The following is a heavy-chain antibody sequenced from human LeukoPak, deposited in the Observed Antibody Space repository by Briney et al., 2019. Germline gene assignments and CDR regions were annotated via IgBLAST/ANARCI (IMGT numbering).Heavy chain of an antibody. V-gene: IGHV4-59*01. D-gene: IGHD2-21*01. CDR3: ARDNSGDSFDY. CDR2: IYYSGST. J-gene: IGHJ4*02. CDR1: GGSISSYY. Sequence: PSETLSLTCTVSGGSISSYYWSWIRQPPGKGLEWIGYIYYSGSTNYNPSLKSRGTISVDTSKNQFSLKLSSVTAADTAVYYCARDNSGDSFDYWGQGTLVTVSS.